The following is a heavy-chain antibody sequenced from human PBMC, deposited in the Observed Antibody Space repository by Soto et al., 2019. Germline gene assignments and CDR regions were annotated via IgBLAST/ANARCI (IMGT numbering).Heavy chain of an antibody. V-gene: IGHV1-2*04. CDR1: GYTFTSYD. CDR3: ARTTPYDISTGYPYDDYYYGMDV. D-gene: IGHD3-9*01. Sequence: GASVKVSCKASGYTFTSYDINWVRQATGQGLEWMGWINPNSGGTNYAQKFKGWVTMTRDTSISTAYMELSRLRSDDTAVYYCARTTPYDISTGYPYDDYYYGMDVWGQGTTVTVSS. CDR2: INPNSGGT. J-gene: IGHJ6*02.